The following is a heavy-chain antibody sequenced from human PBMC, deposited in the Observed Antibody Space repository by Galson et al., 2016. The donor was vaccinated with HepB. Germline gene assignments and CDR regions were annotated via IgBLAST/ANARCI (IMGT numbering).Heavy chain of an antibody. Sequence: SVKVSCKASGYSFISYGISWVRQARGQGLEWMGWISTYNGNTNYEQKFKGRVTLTADISTSTAQMELRSLRSDDPAVYYCARDGTLSGSYYHVYGMDVWGQGTTVTVSS. CDR2: ISTYNGNT. J-gene: IGHJ6*02. CDR3: ARDGTLSGSYYHVYGMDV. V-gene: IGHV1-18*01. CDR1: GYSFISYG. D-gene: IGHD1-26*01.